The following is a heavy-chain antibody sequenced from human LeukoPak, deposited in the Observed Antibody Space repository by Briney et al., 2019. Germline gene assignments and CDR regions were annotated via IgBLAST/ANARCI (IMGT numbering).Heavy chain of an antibody. CDR2: IKQDGSEK. Sequence: SGGSLRLSCAASGFTFSSYWMSWVRQAPGKGLEWVANIKQDGSEKYYVDSVKGRFTISRDNAKNSLYLQMNSLRAEDTAVYYCARDVYYYDSSGYRHWGQGTLVTVSS. CDR1: GFTFSSYW. J-gene: IGHJ4*02. D-gene: IGHD3-22*01. CDR3: ARDVYYYDSSGYRH. V-gene: IGHV3-7*01.